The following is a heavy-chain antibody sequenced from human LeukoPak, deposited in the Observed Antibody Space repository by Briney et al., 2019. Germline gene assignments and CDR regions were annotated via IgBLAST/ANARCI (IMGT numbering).Heavy chain of an antibody. V-gene: IGHV3-21*01. CDR3: AREGTGRRAFDI. CDR1: GFTFSTYS. Sequence: PGGSLRLSCAASGFTFSTYSMNWVRQAPGKGLEWVSPISSSSSYIYYADSVKGRFTISRDNAKNSLSLHMNSLRAEDTAVYYCAREGTGRRAFDIWGQGTMVTVSS. CDR2: ISSSSSYI. D-gene: IGHD3-10*01. J-gene: IGHJ3*02.